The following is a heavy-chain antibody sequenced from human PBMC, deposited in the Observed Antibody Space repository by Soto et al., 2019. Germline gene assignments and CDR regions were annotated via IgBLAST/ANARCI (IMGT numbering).Heavy chain of an antibody. Sequence: ASVKVSCKASGYTFTGYYMHWVRQAPGQGLEWMGWINPNSGGTNYAQKFQGRVTMTRDTSISTAYMELSRLRSDDTAVYYCARSVVPAAMHYYYYGMDVWGQGTTVTVSS. CDR1: GYTFTGYY. CDR2: INPNSGGT. CDR3: ARSVVPAAMHYYYYGMDV. D-gene: IGHD2-2*01. J-gene: IGHJ6*02. V-gene: IGHV1-2*02.